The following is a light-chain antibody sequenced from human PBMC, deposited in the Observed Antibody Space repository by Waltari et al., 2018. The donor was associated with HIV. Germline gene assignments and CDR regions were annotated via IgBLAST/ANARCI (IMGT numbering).Light chain of an antibody. V-gene: IGLV3-21*04. CDR1: NVRSKS. CDR3: QVWDSSSGVV. CDR2: YDS. Sequence: SYVLTQSPSVPVAPGKTARITCGGNNVRSKSAHWYQQKPGQAPVLVIYYDSDRPSGIPERFSGSNSGNTATLTISRVEAGDEADYYCQVWDSSSGVVFGGGTRLTVL. J-gene: IGLJ2*01.